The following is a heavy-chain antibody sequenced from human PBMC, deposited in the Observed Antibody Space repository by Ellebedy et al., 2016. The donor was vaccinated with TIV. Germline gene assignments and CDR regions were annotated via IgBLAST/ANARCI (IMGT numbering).Heavy chain of an antibody. CDR3: AKVPVGFCNRPFCFYLDD. CDR1: GSTSGSYD. V-gene: IGHV3-30*18. J-gene: IGHJ4*02. CDR2: ISYAANNK. D-gene: IGHD2-2*03. Sequence: PGGSLRLSCAASGSTSGSYDMHWVRQAPGKGLEWVALISYAANNKYYADSVKGRFTISRDNSKNTLYLQMNTLRPEDTAVYYCAKVPVGFCNRPFCFYLDDWGQGTLVSVSS.